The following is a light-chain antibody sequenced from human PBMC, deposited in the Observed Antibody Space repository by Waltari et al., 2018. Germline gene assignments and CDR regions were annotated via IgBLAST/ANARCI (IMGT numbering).Light chain of an antibody. Sequence: QSALTQPASVSGSPGQSITISCARTSADVGAYDYVSWYQQYPGKAPKLIIYDVTNRPSGASVLFSGSKSGYTASLIISGLQAEDEADYYFSSYSVTSHYVFGTGTKVTVL. CDR3: SSYSVTSHYV. CDR1: SADVGAYDY. J-gene: IGLJ1*01. CDR2: DVT. V-gene: IGLV2-14*03.